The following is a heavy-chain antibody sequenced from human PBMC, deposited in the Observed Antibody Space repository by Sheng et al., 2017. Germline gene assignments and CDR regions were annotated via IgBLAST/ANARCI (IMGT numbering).Heavy chain of an antibody. Sequence: QVQLVESGGGVVQPGRSLRLSCAASGFTFSSYGMHWVRQAPGKGLEWVAVISYDGSNKYYADSVKGRFTISRDNSKNTLYLQMNSLRAEDTAVYYCAKGVGAPPLHWGQGTPGHRL. D-gene: IGHD1-26*01. V-gene: IGHV3-30*18. CDR1: GFTFSSYG. CDR2: ISYDGSNK. J-gene: IGHJ4*02. CDR3: AKGVGAPPLH.